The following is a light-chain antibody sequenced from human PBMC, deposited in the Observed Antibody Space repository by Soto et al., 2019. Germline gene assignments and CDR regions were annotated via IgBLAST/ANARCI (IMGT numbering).Light chain of an antibody. CDR2: DAS. V-gene: IGKV3-11*01. CDR3: QWHSDWPPRLT. J-gene: IGKJ4*01. Sequence: EVVLTQSPATLSLSPGERATLSCRASESIGKYLAWYQQKLGQAPKLLIYDASHRAIGIPGRFSGDGSGTDFTLTISSLEPEDFAVYYCQWHSDWPPRLTFGGGTKVEIK. CDR1: ESIGKY.